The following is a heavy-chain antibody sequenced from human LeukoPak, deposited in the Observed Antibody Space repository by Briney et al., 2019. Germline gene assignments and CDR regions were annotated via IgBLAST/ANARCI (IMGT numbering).Heavy chain of an antibody. V-gene: IGHV1-46*01. CDR2: INPSGGST. Sequence: ASVKVSCKASGYTFTSYYMHWVRQAPGQGLEWMGIINPSGGSTSYAQKFQGRVTMTRDLSTSTVYMELSSLRSEDTAVYYCARDPYSSSFRGNWFDPWGQGTLVTVSS. D-gene: IGHD6-13*01. CDR3: ARDPYSSSFRGNWFDP. J-gene: IGHJ5*02. CDR1: GYTFTSYY.